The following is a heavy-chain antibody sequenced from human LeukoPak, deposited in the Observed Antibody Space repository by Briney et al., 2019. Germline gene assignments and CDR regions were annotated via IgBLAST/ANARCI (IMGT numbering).Heavy chain of an antibody. CDR3: ARTCSSSSCYMVH. D-gene: IGHD2-2*02. Sequence: ASVKVSCKVSGYTFANFGITWVRQAPGHGLEWMGWISVYNGNTNYAQTLQGRVTLTTDTSTSTAYMELRSLRSDDTALYYCARTCSSSSCYMVHWGQGTLVTVSS. CDR1: GYTFANFG. CDR2: ISVYNGNT. V-gene: IGHV1-18*01. J-gene: IGHJ4*02.